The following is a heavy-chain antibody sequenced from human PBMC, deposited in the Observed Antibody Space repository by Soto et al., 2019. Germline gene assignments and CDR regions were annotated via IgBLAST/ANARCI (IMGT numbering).Heavy chain of an antibody. CDR3: ARDKITGLFDY. Sequence: QVQLQQWGAGLLKPSETLSLTSAVYSGSFSGYYWTWIRQPPGTGLEWIGEINHSGSTNYNPSLKSRVTISVDTSKNQFSLKLTSVTAADTAVYYCARDKITGLFDYWGQGTLVTVSS. D-gene: IGHD2-8*02. CDR2: INHSGST. V-gene: IGHV4-34*01. J-gene: IGHJ4*02. CDR1: SGSFSGYY.